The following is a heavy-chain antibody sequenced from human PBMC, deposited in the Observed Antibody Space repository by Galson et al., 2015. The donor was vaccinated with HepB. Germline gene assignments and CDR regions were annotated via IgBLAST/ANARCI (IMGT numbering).Heavy chain of an antibody. Sequence: SLRLSCAASGFTFSSYAMSWVRQAPGKGLEWVSAIRGSGGSTYYADSVKGRFTISRDNSKNTLYLQMNSLRAEDTAVYYCAKEEWSGCSSTSCLDYWGQGTLVTVSS. CDR2: IRGSGGST. V-gene: IGHV3-23*01. CDR1: GFTFSSYA. D-gene: IGHD2-2*01. CDR3: AKEEWSGCSSTSCLDY. J-gene: IGHJ4*02.